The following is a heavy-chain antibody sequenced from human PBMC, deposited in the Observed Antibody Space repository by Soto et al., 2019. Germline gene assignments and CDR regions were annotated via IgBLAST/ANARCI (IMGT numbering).Heavy chain of an antibody. Sequence: QVQLVESGGGVVQPGRSLRLSCVASGFTFSSYGMHWVRQAPGKGLEWVAIISYDGSNTYYADSVKGRFTISSDNSKNTLYLYMHSVRNEDMSVYSCAKEGGLIRSDYLSSSYYFDYWRQGALVTVSS. CDR2: ISYDGSNT. D-gene: IGHD4-17*01. V-gene: IGHV3-30*18. CDR3: AKEGGLIRSDYLSSSYYFDY. CDR1: GFTFSSYG. J-gene: IGHJ4*02.